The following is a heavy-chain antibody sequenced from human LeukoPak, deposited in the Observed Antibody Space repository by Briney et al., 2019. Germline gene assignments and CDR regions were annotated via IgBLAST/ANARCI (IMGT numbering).Heavy chain of an antibody. Sequence: GALLLSCAASGVTFSDYYMSWIRQAPGKGLEWVSYISSSGSTIYYADSVKGRFTISRDNAKNSLYLQMNSLRAEDTAVYYCARCDGYSGAFDYWGQGTLVTVSS. CDR1: GVTFSDYY. J-gene: IGHJ4*02. D-gene: IGHD5-18*01. V-gene: IGHV3-11*01. CDR3: ARCDGYSGAFDY. CDR2: ISSSGSTI.